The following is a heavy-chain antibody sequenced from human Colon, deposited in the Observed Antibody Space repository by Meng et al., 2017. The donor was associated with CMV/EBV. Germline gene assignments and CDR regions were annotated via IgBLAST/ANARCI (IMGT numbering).Heavy chain of an antibody. D-gene: IGHD3-9*01. J-gene: IGHJ4*02. CDR2: MNPNSGNT. CDR3: ARDYDILTGYPDY. V-gene: IGHV1-8*01. CDR1: RYTFTSYE. Sequence: AAVKVSCKASRYTFTSYEIKWVRQATGQGLEWMGWMNPNSGNTGSAQKFQGRVTMTRNTSISTAYMELSSLRSEDTAVYYCARDYDILTGYPDYWGQGTLVTVSS.